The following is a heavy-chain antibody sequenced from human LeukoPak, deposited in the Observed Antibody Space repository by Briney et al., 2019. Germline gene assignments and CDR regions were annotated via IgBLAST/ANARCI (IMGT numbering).Heavy chain of an antibody. J-gene: IGHJ5*02. CDR1: GYTFTGYY. D-gene: IGHD1-14*01. Sequence: ASVKVSCKASGYTFTGYYMHWVRQATGQGLEWMGWMNPNSGNTGYAQKFQGRVTMTRNTSISTAYMELSSLRSEDTAVYYCARGLWEPNPWRFDPWGQGTLVTVSS. CDR3: ARGLWEPNPWRFDP. CDR2: MNPNSGNT. V-gene: IGHV1-8*02.